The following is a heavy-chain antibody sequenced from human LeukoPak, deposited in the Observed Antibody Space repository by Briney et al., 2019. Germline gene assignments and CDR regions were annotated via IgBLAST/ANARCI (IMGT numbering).Heavy chain of an antibody. CDR3: ARVIAAHPGSYYYYYYMDV. Sequence: PSETLSLTCTVSGGSISSYYWSWIGQPPGKGLEWIGYIYYSGSTNYNPSLKSRVTISVDTSKNQFSLKLSSVTAADTAVYYCARVIAAHPGSYYYYYYMDVWGKGTTVTVSS. CDR2: IYYSGST. V-gene: IGHV4-59*01. J-gene: IGHJ6*03. D-gene: IGHD6-6*01. CDR1: GGSISSYY.